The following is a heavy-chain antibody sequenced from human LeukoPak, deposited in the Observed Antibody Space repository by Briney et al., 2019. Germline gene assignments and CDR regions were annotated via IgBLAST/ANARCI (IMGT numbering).Heavy chain of an antibody. D-gene: IGHD3-9*01. J-gene: IGHJ4*02. CDR1: EYTFTDYY. CDR3: ASGERTYYDILTGSPGGY. Sequence: ASVKVSCKASEYTFTDYYMHWVRQAPGQGLEWMGWINPNSGGTNYAQKFQGRVTLTRDTSISTAYMELSRLRSDDTAVYYCASGERTYYDILTGSPGGYWGQGTLVTVSS. CDR2: INPNSGGT. V-gene: IGHV1-2*02.